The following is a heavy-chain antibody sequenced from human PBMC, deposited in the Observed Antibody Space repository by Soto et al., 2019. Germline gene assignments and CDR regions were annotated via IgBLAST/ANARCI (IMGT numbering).Heavy chain of an antibody. CDR1: GFTFSSYA. CDR2: ISGSGGST. Sequence: HPGGSLRLSCAASGFTFSSYAMSWVRQAPGKGLEWVSAISGSGGSTYYADSVKGRFTISRDNSKNTLYLQMNSLRAEDTAVYYCAKVGPHIVVVPAAVFDYWGQGTLVTVSS. V-gene: IGHV3-23*01. D-gene: IGHD2-2*01. J-gene: IGHJ4*02. CDR3: AKVGPHIVVVPAAVFDY.